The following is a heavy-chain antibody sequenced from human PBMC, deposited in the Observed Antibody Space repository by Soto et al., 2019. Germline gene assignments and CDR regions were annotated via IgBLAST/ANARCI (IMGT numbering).Heavy chain of an antibody. J-gene: IGHJ3*02. Sequence: GASVKVSCKASGYTFTSYYMHWVRQAPGQGLEWMGIINPSGGSTSYAQKFHGRVTMTRDTSTSTVYMELSSLRSEDTAVYYCARSGLRNAFDIWGQGTMVTVSS. CDR2: INPSGGST. D-gene: IGHD1-1*01. CDR1: GYTFTSYY. CDR3: ARSGLRNAFDI. V-gene: IGHV1-46*03.